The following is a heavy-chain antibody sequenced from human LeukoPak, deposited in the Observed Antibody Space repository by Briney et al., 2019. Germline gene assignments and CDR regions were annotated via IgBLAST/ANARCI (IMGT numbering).Heavy chain of an antibody. CDR2: ISYDGSNK. D-gene: IGHD3-22*01. CDR1: GFTFSSYN. CDR3: AKDRDYYDSSGQGAFQH. Sequence: GGSLRLSCAASGFTFSSYNMNWVRQAPGKGLEWVAVISYDGSNKYYADSLKGRFTISRDNSKNTLYLQMNSLRAEDTAVYFCAKDRDYYDSSGQGAFQHWGQGTLVTVSS. J-gene: IGHJ1*01. V-gene: IGHV3-30*18.